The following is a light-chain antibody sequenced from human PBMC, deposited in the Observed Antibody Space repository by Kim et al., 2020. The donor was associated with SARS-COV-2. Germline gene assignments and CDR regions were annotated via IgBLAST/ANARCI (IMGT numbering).Light chain of an antibody. V-gene: IGLV3-21*04. CDR2: YDS. CDR1: DLGRRS. J-gene: IGLJ1*01. Sequence: SGKTATITCVGNDLGRRSVHWNQQKPGQAPVVVIYYDSDRPSGIPERFSGSKSGNTATLTISRVESGDEADYYCQAWDTRTDHYVFGSGTKVTVL. CDR3: QAWDTRTDHYV.